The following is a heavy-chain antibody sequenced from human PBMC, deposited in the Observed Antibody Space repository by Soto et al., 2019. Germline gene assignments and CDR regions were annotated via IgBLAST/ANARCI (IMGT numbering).Heavy chain of an antibody. Sequence: EVQLLESGGGLVQPGGSLRLSCAASGFTFSSYAMNWVRQAPGKGLEWVSTISGSDGATYYTDSVKGRFTISRDNPKNTLFLHMNSLRAEDTAVYYCAGDRIICTSSRCYPALEYWGQGTLVTVSS. CDR2: ISGSDGAT. D-gene: IGHD2-2*01. CDR3: AGDRIICTSSRCYPALEY. CDR1: GFTFSSYA. V-gene: IGHV3-23*01. J-gene: IGHJ4*02.